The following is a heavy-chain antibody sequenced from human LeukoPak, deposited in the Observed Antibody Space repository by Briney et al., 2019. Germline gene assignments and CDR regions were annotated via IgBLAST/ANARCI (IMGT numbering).Heavy chain of an antibody. V-gene: IGHV3-48*01. J-gene: IGHJ4*02. D-gene: IGHD1-20*01. CDR3: ARESITGHRDFDY. Sequence: PGGSLRLSCAASGFTFSSYSMNWVRQAPGKGLEWVSYISGGSRTIYYADSVKGRFTVSRDNAKNSLFLQMNSLRAGDTAVYYCARESITGHRDFDYWGQGTLVTVSS. CDR2: ISGGSRTI. CDR1: GFTFSSYS.